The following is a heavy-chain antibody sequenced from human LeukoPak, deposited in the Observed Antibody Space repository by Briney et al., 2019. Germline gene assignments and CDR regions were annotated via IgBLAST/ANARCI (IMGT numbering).Heavy chain of an antibody. D-gene: IGHD5-18*01. Sequence: SETLSLTCAVYGGSFSGYYWSWIRQPPGKGLEWIGCVSYSGNTNYNPSLKSRVTISVDTSKNQFSLKLSSVTAADTAVYYCARQGDTELWGQGTLVTVSS. J-gene: IGHJ4*02. CDR2: VSYSGNT. V-gene: IGHV4-59*08. CDR3: ARQGDTEL. CDR1: GGSFSGYY.